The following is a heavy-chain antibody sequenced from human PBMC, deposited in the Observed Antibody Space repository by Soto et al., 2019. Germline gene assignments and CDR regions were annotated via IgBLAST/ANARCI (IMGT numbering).Heavy chain of an antibody. CDR3: AKVAPHSSGTSDYFQH. CDR1: GFTFDEYA. Sequence: EVQLVESGGGLVQPGRSLRLSCAGSGFTFDEYAMHWVRQAPGKGLEWVASITWSGVNIGYADSVKGRFTIPRDNAKNSLYLQMDNLRAEDTALYYCAKVAPHSSGTSDYFQHWGQGTLVTVSS. V-gene: IGHV3-9*01. J-gene: IGHJ1*01. CDR2: ITWSGVNI. D-gene: IGHD6-19*01.